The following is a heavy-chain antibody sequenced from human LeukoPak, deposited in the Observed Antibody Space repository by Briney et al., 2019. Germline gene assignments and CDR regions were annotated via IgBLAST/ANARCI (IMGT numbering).Heavy chain of an antibody. Sequence: GGSLRLSCAASGFTVTSSYMTWVRQTPGKGLVWVSVIYPTGATYYADSVKGRFTISRDNSKNTVSLQMNSLRADDTALYYCARRILGPIDDWGQGTLVTVSS. CDR2: IYPTGAT. J-gene: IGHJ4*02. CDR1: GFTVTSSY. CDR3: ARRILGPIDD. D-gene: IGHD2/OR15-2a*01. V-gene: IGHV3-53*01.